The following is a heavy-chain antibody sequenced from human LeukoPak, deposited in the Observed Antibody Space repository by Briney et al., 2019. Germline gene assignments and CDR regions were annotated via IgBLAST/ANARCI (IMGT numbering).Heavy chain of an antibody. CDR1: GFSLSSYA. V-gene: IGHV3-23*01. CDR2: TSSSDAGK. CDR3: AKSIAVAGFAGGRTFDY. J-gene: IGHJ4*02. D-gene: IGHD6-19*01. Sequence: GGSLRLSCTVSGFSLSSYAMSWVRRAPGKGLEWVSATSSSDAGKYYADSVKGRFTISRDNSKNTLYVQMHSLRAEDTAVYYCAKSIAVAGFAGGRTFDYWGQGILVTVSS.